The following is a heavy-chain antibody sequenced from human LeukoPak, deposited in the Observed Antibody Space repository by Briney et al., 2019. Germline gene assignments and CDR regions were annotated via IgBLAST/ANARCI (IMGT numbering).Heavy chain of an antibody. Sequence: SETLSLTCTVSGGSISSSSYYWGWIRQHPGKGLGWIGYIYYSGSTYYNPSLKSRVTISVDTSKNQFSLKLSSVTAADTAVYYCARVRGGKGYYGMDVWGQGTTVTVSS. CDR2: IYYSGST. V-gene: IGHV4-31*03. CDR1: GGSISSSSYY. J-gene: IGHJ6*02. D-gene: IGHD3-10*01. CDR3: ARVRGGKGYYGMDV.